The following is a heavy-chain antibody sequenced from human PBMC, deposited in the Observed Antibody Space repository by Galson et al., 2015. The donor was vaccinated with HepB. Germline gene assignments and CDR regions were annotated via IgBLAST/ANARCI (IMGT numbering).Heavy chain of an antibody. V-gene: IGHV3-30*04. D-gene: IGHD6-19*01. CDR1: GFAFSSCA. Sequence: SLRLSCAASGFAFSSCAMHWVRQAPGKGLEWVAGISYDGSNKYYADSVRGRFTVSRDNSKNTLYLQMNSLRAEDTAVYYCARPSSGWYGGGYFDYWGQGTLVTVSS. CDR3: ARPSSGWYGGGYFDY. CDR2: ISYDGSNK. J-gene: IGHJ4*02.